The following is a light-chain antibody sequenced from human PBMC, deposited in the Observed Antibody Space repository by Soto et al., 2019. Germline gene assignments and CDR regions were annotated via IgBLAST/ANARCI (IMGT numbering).Light chain of an antibody. Sequence: QSVLTQPASVSGSPGQSISFSCAGSNSDVGSSVYVSWYRHLPRMAPKLLIYYNNQRPSGVPDRFSGSRSGTSASLAIVGLRSEDEAVYYCAAWDASLSACVFGNGTKVTVL. J-gene: IGLJ1*01. CDR2: YNN. V-gene: IGLV1-47*02. CDR1: NSDVGSSVY. CDR3: AAWDASLSACV.